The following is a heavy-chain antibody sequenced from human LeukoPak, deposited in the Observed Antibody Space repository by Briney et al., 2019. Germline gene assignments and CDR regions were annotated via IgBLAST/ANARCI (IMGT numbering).Heavy chain of an antibody. CDR2: ISAYNGNT. Sequence: ASVKVSCKASGYTFTSYGISWVRQAPGQGLEWMGWISAYNGNTNYAQKLQGRVTMTTDTSTSTAYMELRSLRSDDTAVYYCAIKSLGLGYYYYYMDVWGKGTMVTVSS. J-gene: IGHJ6*03. CDR1: GYTFTSYG. V-gene: IGHV1-18*01. CDR3: AIKSLGLGYYYYYMDV. D-gene: IGHD3-16*01.